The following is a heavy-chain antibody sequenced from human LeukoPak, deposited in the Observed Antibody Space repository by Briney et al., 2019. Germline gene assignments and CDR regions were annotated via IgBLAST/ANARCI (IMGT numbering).Heavy chain of an antibody. V-gene: IGHV1-2*02. Sequence: GASEKVSCKTSGYPFSDYYIHWIRQASGQGLESMGWINPKNGDARYAQRSQGRLTISMDTSIGTVYMELSSLRYDDTAVYYCARLSVLWGQGTLVTVSS. CDR1: GYPFSDYY. CDR2: INPKNGDA. CDR3: ARLSVL. D-gene: IGHD3-16*02. J-gene: IGHJ4*02.